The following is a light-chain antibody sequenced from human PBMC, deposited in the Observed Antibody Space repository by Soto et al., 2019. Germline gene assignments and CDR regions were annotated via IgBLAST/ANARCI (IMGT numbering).Light chain of an antibody. CDR1: QSVSSN. J-gene: IGKJ5*01. CDR3: QQYNNWPFS. Sequence: EILMTQSPVTLSVSPGERATLSCRASQSVSSNLVWYQQKPGQAPSLLIYGAFTRATGIPARFSGTGSETDFTLTISGLQSEDSAIYFCQQYNNWPFSVGQGTRLEIK. V-gene: IGKV3-15*01. CDR2: GAF.